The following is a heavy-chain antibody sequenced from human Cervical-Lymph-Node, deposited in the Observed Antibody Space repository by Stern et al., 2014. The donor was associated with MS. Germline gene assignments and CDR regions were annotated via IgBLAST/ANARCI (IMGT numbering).Heavy chain of an antibody. CDR2: IIPMYDIA. CDR1: GGTFSSYT. D-gene: IGHD2-21*01. CDR3: ARVPLVVLVPTRGDAFDI. Sequence: VQLVESGAAVRKPGSSVRVSCKTSGGTFSSYTISWVRQVPGQGLEWMGRIIPMYDIANYAQKFQGRVTITADKSTSTAYMELSSLRSEDTAVYYCARVPLVVLVPTRGDAFDIWGQGTMVTVSS. V-gene: IGHV1-69*04. J-gene: IGHJ3*02.